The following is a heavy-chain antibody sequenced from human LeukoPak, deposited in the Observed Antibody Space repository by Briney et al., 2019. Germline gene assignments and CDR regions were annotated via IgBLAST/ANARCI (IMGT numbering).Heavy chain of an antibody. CDR3: ARDTHRELKIGYSSGWPYFDY. J-gene: IGHJ4*02. CDR2: ISSSSSYI. D-gene: IGHD6-19*01. Sequence: PGGSLRLSCAASGFTFSSYSMNWVRQAPGEGVGWVSSISSSSSYIYYADSVKGRFTISRDNAKNSLYLQMNSLRAEDTAVYYCARDTHRELKIGYSSGWPYFDYWGQGTLVTVSS. CDR1: GFTFSSYS. V-gene: IGHV3-21*01.